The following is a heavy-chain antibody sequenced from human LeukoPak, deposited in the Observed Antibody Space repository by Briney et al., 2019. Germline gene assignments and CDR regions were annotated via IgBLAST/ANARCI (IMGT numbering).Heavy chain of an antibody. V-gene: IGHV4-59*01. J-gene: IGHJ5*02. CDR2: IYYSGST. Sequence: SETLSLTCTVSGGSISSYYWSWIRQPPGKGLEWIGYIYYSGSTNYNPSLKSRVTISVDTSKNQFSLKLSSVTAADTAVYYCARVGASTRHWFDPWGQGTLVTVSS. CDR1: GGSISSYY. CDR3: ARVGASTRHWFDP. D-gene: IGHD1-26*01.